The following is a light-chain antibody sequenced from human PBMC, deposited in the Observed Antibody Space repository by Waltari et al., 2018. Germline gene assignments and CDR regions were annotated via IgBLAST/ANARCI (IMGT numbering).Light chain of an antibody. V-gene: IGKV1-12*01. Sequence: DIQLTQSPSSWSASAGDRVSISCRASQDVSTWLAWYQQKPGKPPNLLIYGSSTLQSGVPSRFSGSGSGTDFTLTINGLQPEDFASYFCQQTDSFPPTFGGGTKVEIK. CDR1: QDVSTW. CDR3: QQTDSFPPT. CDR2: GSS. J-gene: IGKJ4*01.